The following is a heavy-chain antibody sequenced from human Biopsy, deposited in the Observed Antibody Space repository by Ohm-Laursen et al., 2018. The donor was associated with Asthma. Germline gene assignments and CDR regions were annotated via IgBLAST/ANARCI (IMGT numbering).Heavy chain of an antibody. CDR1: GFTFKTYG. CDR2: ISFDGSNK. Sequence: SLRLSCTASGFTFKTYGMHWVRQAPGKGLDWVAVISFDGSNKNYTDSVKGRFTISRDNSRNTLHLQMNSLRAEDTAVYYCAKDVFPGWEVRRGPDYWGQGTLVTVSA. D-gene: IGHD1-26*01. V-gene: IGHV3-30*18. CDR3: AKDVFPGWEVRRGPDY. J-gene: IGHJ4*02.